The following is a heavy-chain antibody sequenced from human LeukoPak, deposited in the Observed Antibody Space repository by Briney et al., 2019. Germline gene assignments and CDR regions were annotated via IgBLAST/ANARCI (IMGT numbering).Heavy chain of an antibody. J-gene: IGHJ3*02. Sequence: GGSLRLSCAVSGLNFNDYWMTWVRQPPGKGLEWVANIKHDGSETYYEDSVKGRFTISRDNAKNSLYLQMNSLRAEDTAVYYCARNRGTGYYLNDAVDIWGQGTMVTVSS. CDR3: ARNRGTGYYLNDAVDI. D-gene: IGHD3/OR15-3a*01. CDR2: IKHDGSET. CDR1: GLNFNDYW. V-gene: IGHV3-7*01.